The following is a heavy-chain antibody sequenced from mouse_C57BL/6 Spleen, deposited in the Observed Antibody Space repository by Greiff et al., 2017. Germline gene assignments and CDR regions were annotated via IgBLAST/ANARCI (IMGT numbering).Heavy chain of an antibody. Sequence: DVQLQESGPGLVKPSQSLSLTCSVTGYSITSGYYWNWIRQFPGNKLEWMGYISYDGSNNYNPSLKNRISITRDTSKNQFFLKLNSVTTEDTATYYCARDDGNYYFDCWGQGTTLTVSS. D-gene: IGHD2-1*01. CDR1: GYSITSGYY. CDR2: ISYDGSN. CDR3: ARDDGNYYFDC. V-gene: IGHV3-6*01. J-gene: IGHJ2*01.